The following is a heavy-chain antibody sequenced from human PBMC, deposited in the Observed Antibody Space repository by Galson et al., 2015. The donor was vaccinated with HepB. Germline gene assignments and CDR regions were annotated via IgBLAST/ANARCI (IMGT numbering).Heavy chain of an antibody. D-gene: IGHD2-2*01. CDR3: ASPGGGVVPAAEDYYYYGMDV. CDR1: GYTFTGYY. V-gene: IGHV1-2*04. Sequence: VKVSCKASGYTFTGYYMHWVRQAPGQGLEWMGWINPNSGGTNYAQKFQGWVTMTRDTSISTAYMELSRLRSDDTAVYYCASPGGGVVPAAEDYYYYGMDVWGQGTTVTVSS. CDR2: INPNSGGT. J-gene: IGHJ6*02.